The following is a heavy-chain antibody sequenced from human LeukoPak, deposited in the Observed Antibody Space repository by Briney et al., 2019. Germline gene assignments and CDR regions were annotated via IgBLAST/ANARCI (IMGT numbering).Heavy chain of an antibody. CDR1: VGTLSSYA. CDR2: IIPIFGTA. V-gene: IGHV1-69*05. D-gene: IGHD6-19*01. CDR3: ARTTGIAVAGRYYFDY. Sequence: GSSVKVSCKASVGTLSSYAISWVRQAPGQGLEGMGGIIPIFGTANYAQKFQGRVTITTDESTSTAYMELSSLRSEDTAVYYCARTTGIAVAGRYYFDYWGQGTLVTVSS. J-gene: IGHJ4*02.